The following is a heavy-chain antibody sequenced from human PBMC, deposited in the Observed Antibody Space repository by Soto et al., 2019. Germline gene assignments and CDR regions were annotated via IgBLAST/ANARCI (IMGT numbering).Heavy chain of an antibody. V-gene: IGHV4-30-2*01. D-gene: IGHD6-19*01. CDR3: ARAGDSSGPVALGY. CDR2: IYHSGST. Sequence: ASETLSLTCAVSGGSISSGGSSWSWIRQPPGKGLEWIGYIYHSGSTYYNPSLKSRVTISVDRSKNQFSLKLSSVTAADTAVYYYARAGDSSGPVALGYWGQGTLVTVS. CDR1: GGSISSGGSS. J-gene: IGHJ4*02.